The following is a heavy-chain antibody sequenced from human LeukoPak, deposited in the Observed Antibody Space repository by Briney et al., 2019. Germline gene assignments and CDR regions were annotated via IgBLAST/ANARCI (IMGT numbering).Heavy chain of an antibody. CDR1: GYTFTSYG. CDR3: ARVIPDYGDYVFDY. D-gene: IGHD4-17*01. CDR2: ISAYNGNT. Sequence: APVKVSCKASGYTFTSYGISWVRQAPGQGLEWMGWISAYNGNTNYAQKLQGRVTMTTDTSTSTAYMELRSLRSDDTAVYYCARVIPDYGDYVFDYWGQGTLVTVSS. V-gene: IGHV1-18*01. J-gene: IGHJ4*02.